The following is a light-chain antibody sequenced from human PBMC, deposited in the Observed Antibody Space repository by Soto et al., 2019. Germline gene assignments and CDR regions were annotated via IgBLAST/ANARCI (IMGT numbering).Light chain of an antibody. V-gene: IGKV3-15*01. CDR3: QQYNVWPLT. J-gene: IGKJ4*01. CDR1: QSVNSN. Sequence: EIVITQSPVTLSVSPGDRATLSCRASQSVNSNLAWYQQKPGQTPKLLIYVASTRATGIPARFSGSASGTEFTLTISSLQSEEFAVYYCQQYNVWPLTFGGGTKVEFK. CDR2: VAS.